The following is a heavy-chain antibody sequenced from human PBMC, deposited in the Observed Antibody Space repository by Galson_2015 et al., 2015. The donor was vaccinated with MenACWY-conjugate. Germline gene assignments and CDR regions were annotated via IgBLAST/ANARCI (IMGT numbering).Heavy chain of an antibody. D-gene: IGHD6-19*01. CDR3: TRAKEQWLSKTFDV. CDR2: IKHDGSGT. V-gene: IGHV3-7*01. Sequence: SLRLSCAASGFTFNTHWMGWVRQAPGAGPQWVANIKHDGSGTYYVDSVKGRFTISRDNARNSLYLHMNNLRAEDTAVYYCTRAKEQWLSKTFDVWGQGTMVTVSS. J-gene: IGHJ3*01. CDR1: GFTFNTHW.